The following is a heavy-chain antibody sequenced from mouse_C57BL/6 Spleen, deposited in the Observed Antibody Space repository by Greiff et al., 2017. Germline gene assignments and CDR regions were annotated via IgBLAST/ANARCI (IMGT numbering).Heavy chain of an antibody. V-gene: IGHV1-5*01. CDR1: GYTFTSYW. CDR2: IYPGNSDT. J-gene: IGHJ2*01. D-gene: IGHD1-1*01. Sequence: EVQLQQSGTVLARPGASVKMSCKTSGYTFTSYWMHWVKQRPGQGLEWIGAIYPGNSDTSYNQKFKGKAKLTAVTSASTAYMELSSLTNEDSAVYYCKNYGSSPVYFDYWSQGTTLTVSS. CDR3: KNYGSSPVYFDY.